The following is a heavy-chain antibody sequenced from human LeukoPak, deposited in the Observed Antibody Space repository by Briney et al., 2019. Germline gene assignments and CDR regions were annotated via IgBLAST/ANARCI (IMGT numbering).Heavy chain of an antibody. J-gene: IGHJ6*03. D-gene: IGHD2-15*01. CDR1: GGSISSYY. Sequence: SETLSLTCTVSGGSISSYYWSWIRQPPGKGLEWSGDIYYRGSTNYNPSLKSRVTIAVDTSKNQFSLKLSPVTAADTAGYYCARAAGYCSGGSCYYYYYYMNVWGKGTTVTVSS. V-gene: IGHV4-59*01. CDR3: ARAAGYCSGGSCYYYYYYMNV. CDR2: IYYRGST.